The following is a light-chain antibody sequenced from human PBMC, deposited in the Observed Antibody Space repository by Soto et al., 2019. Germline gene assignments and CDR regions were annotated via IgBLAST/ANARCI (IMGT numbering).Light chain of an antibody. V-gene: IGKV1-5*01. CDR3: QQYNSYSGT. CDR2: DAS. J-gene: IGKJ1*01. Sequence: DIQMTHPPATLSLSNGDRVTITCRASQSISSWLAWYQQKPGKAPKLLIYDASSLESGVPSRFSGSGSGTEFTLTISSLQPDDFATYYCQQYNSYSGTFGQGTKVDIK. CDR1: QSISSW.